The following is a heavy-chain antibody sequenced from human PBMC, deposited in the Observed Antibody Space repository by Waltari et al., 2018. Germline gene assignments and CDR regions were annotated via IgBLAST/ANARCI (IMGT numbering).Heavy chain of an antibody. V-gene: IGHV4-4*02. CDR2: VRGDGKS. CDR1: GDSMSTSDY. D-gene: IGHD1-1*01. CDR3: ARDRGRGLYLDT. J-gene: IGHJ4*02. Sequence: QLQFQESGPGLVKPSGTLSLICAVSGDSMSTSDYWSWVRQPPGKGLEWRGQVRGDGKSNYNPSFASRVTMSLDTSTYHFALKLTSATAADTALYYCARDRGRGLYLDTWGQGTLVTVSP.